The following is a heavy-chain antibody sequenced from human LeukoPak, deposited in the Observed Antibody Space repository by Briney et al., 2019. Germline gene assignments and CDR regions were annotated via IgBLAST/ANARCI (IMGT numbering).Heavy chain of an antibody. V-gene: IGHV3-48*03. CDR3: ARDRGGGHMDV. Sequence: GGSLRLSCAASGFTFSSYEMNWVRQAPGKGLEWISYISSSGSTIYYAESVKGRFTMSRDNAKNSLYLQMNSLRAGDTAVYYCARDRGGGHMDVWGKGTTVTISS. D-gene: IGHD2-15*01. CDR1: GFTFSSYE. J-gene: IGHJ6*03. CDR2: ISSSGSTI.